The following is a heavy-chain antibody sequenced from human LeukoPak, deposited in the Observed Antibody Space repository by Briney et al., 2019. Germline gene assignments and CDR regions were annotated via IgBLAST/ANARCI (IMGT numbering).Heavy chain of an antibody. CDR2: IYSGGST. D-gene: IGHD3-22*01. V-gene: IGHV3-53*01. Sequence: GGSLRLSCAASGFTVSSNYMSWVRLAPGKGLEWVSVIYSGGSTYYADSVKGRFTISRDNSKNTLYLQMNSLRAEDTAVYYCAIAPDSSGYYYTSDYWGQGTLVTVSS. CDR3: AIAPDSSGYYYTSDY. CDR1: GFTVSSNY. J-gene: IGHJ4*02.